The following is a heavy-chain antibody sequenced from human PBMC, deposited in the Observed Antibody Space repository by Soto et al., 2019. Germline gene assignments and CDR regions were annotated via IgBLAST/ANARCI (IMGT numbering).Heavy chain of an antibody. CDR3: ARDNYDFWSALDAFDI. CDR2: IYYSGST. CDR1: GGSISSGGYY. V-gene: IGHV4-31*03. Sequence: SETLSLTCTGSGGSISSGGYYWSWIRQHPGKGLEWIGYIYYSGSTYYNPSLKSRVTISVETSKNQFSLKLSSVTAADTAVYYCARDNYDFWSALDAFDIWGQGTMVTVSS. J-gene: IGHJ3*02. D-gene: IGHD3-3*01.